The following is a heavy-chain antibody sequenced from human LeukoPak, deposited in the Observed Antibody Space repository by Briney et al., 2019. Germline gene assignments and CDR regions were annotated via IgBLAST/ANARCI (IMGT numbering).Heavy chain of an antibody. CDR1: GFTFSSYA. CDR3: AKDYDTLTGYYSLSGY. V-gene: IGHV3-23*01. J-gene: IGHJ4*02. D-gene: IGHD3-9*01. Sequence: PGGSLRLSCAASGFTFSSYAMSWVRQAPGKGLEWVSVISGSGGSTSYADSVKGRFTVSRDNSKNMLYLQMNSLRAEDTAIYYCAKDYDTLTGYYSLSGYWGQGTLVTVSS. CDR2: ISGSGGST.